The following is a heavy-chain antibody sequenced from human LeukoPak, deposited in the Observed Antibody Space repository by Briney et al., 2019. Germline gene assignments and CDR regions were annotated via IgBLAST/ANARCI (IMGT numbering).Heavy chain of an antibody. V-gene: IGHV4-59*01. CDR2: IFNSGST. J-gene: IGHJ4*02. CDR1: AGSIRSYY. CDR3: AKIVGLPATMAYFDY. D-gene: IGHD2-2*01. Sequence: PSETLSLTCTVSAGSIRSYYWAWIRQPPGKGLELIGYIFNSGSTNYNPSLRSRVAMSLDTSKSQFSLRLSSLTAADTAVYYCAKIVGLPATMAYFDYWGQGILISVSS.